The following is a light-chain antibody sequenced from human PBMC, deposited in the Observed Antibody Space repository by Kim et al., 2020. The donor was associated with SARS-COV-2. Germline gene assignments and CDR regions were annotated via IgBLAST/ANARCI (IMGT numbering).Light chain of an antibody. CDR3: QQYGSSRT. J-gene: IGKJ2*01. Sequence: EIVLTQSPGTLSLSPGERATLSYRASQSVSSSYLAWYQQKPGQAPRLLIFGASSRATGIPDRFSGSGSGTDFPLTISRLEPEDFAVYYCQQYGSSRTFGQGTNLEI. CDR1: QSVSSSY. CDR2: GAS. V-gene: IGKV3-20*01.